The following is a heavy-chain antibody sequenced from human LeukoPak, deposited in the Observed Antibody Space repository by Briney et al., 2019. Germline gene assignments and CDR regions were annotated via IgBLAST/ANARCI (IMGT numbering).Heavy chain of an antibody. CDR3: ARRWQIRRFSPYYFDY. D-gene: IGHD3-3*01. CDR1: GCSFTSYW. CDR2: IDPSESDT. V-gene: IGHV5-10-1*01. Sequence: GESLRISCKGSGCSFTSYWISWVRQMPGKGLEWMGRIDPSESDTNYSPSFQGHVTISADKSISTAYLQWSSLKASDTAMYYCARRWQIRRFSPYYFDYWGQGTLVTVSS. J-gene: IGHJ4*02.